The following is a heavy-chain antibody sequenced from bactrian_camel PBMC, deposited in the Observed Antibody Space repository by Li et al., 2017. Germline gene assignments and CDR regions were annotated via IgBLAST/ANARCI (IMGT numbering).Heavy chain of an antibody. CDR1: GITGRSVC. J-gene: IGHJ4*01. V-gene: IGHV3S53*01. CDR3: AEGRGSRGEHCYSLL. CDR2: VDSDSKT. Sequence: HVQLVESGGGSVQAGGSLRLSCAVSGITGRSVCMGWFRQAPGKEREGVASVDSDSKTRYADSVKGRFTISRDSAKNTVYLQMNNLQPEDTATYYCAEGRGSRGEHCYSLLLGPGDPGHRL. D-gene: IGHD6*01.